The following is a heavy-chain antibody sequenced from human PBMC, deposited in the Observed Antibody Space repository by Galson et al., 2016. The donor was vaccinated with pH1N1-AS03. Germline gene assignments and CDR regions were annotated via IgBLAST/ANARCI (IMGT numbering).Heavy chain of an antibody. CDR3: ARAAPFDP. CDR1: GYTFPNFG. V-gene: IGHV1-18*04. D-gene: IGHD2-15*01. J-gene: IGHJ5*02. CDR2: ISPYNGNT. Sequence: SVKVSCKASGYTFPNFGMSWVRQAPGQGLEWMGWISPYNGNTQYAQRLEGRVTMTTDTSNNTAYLELRILTYDDTAVSYCARAAPFDPWGQGTLVIVSS.